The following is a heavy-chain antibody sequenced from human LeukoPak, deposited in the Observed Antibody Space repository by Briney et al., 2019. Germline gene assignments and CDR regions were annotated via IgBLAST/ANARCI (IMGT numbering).Heavy chain of an antibody. V-gene: IGHV4-39*07. D-gene: IGHD3-22*01. CDR3: ARGGYDSSGYYYTVRTREYYFDY. J-gene: IGHJ4*02. CDR2: IYYSGST. CDR1: GDSISSSSYY. Sequence: SETLSLTCTVSGDSISSSSYYWGWIRQPPGKGLEWIGSIYYSGSTYYNPSLKSRVTISVDTSKNQFSLKLSSVTAADTAVYYCARGGYDSSGYYYTVRTREYYFDYWGQGTLVTVSS.